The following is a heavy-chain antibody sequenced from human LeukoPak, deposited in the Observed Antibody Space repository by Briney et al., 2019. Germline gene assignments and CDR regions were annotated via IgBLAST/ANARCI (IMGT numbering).Heavy chain of an antibody. D-gene: IGHD1-1*01. Sequence: GGSLRLSCAASGVTFSDYYMSWIRQAPGKGLEWVSSISSSSRYIYYADSVKGRFTISRDKAKKSLYLQMNSQRAEDSAVYYCAREAPGYAAFDIWGQGTMVTVSS. CDR1: GVTFSDYY. CDR3: AREAPGYAAFDI. V-gene: IGHV3-11*06. CDR2: ISSSSRYI. J-gene: IGHJ3*02.